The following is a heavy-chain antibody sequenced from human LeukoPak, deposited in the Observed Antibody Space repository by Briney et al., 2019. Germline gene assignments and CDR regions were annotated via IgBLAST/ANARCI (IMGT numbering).Heavy chain of an antibody. D-gene: IGHD3-3*01. J-gene: IGHJ4*02. CDR2: IYHSGST. CDR3: ARGTETVLRFLEWSILLDY. Sequence: SQTLSLTCAVSGGSISSGGYSWSWIRQPPGKGLEWIGYIYHSGSTYYNPSLKSRVTISVDRSKNQFSLKLSSVTAADTAVYYCARGTETVLRFLEWSILLDYWGQGTLVTVSS. CDR1: GGSISSGGYS. V-gene: IGHV4-30-2*01.